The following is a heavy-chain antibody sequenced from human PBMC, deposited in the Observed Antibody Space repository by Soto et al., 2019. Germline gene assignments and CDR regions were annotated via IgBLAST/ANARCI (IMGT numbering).Heavy chain of an antibody. V-gene: IGHV3-73*01. J-gene: IGHJ5*02. CDR1: GFTFSASA. Sequence: HPGGSLRLSCAASGFTFSASAVHWVRQASGKGLEWVGRVRSKANNYATAYAASVKGRFTVSRDDSNNTAYLQMNSLKAEDTAVYFFTRLSIYCTNGVCSPLAWGQGTLVTVSS. CDR2: VRSKANNYAT. D-gene: IGHD2-8*01. CDR3: TRLSIYCTNGVCSPLA.